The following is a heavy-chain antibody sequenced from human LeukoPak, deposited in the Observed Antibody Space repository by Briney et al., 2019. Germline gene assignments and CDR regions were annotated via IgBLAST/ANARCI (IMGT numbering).Heavy chain of an antibody. J-gene: IGHJ6*03. CDR3: ARSKVATTYYYYYYMDV. Sequence: PSETLSLTCAVYGGSFSGYYWSWIRQPPGKGLEWIGEINHSGNTNYNPSLKSRVTISVDTSKNQFSLKLSSVTAADTAVYYCARSKVATTYYYYYYMDVWGKGTTVTVSS. D-gene: IGHD5-12*01. CDR1: GGSFSGYY. V-gene: IGHV4-34*01. CDR2: INHSGNT.